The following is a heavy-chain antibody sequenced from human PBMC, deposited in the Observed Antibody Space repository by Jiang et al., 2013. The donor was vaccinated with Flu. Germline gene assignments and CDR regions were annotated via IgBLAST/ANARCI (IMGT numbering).Heavy chain of an antibody. CDR3: ATVVDTAMVIIGLDY. D-gene: IGHD5-18*01. Sequence: EWMGGFDPEDGETIYAQKFQGRVTMTEDTSTDTAYMELSSLRSEDTAVYYCATVVDTAMVIIGLDYWGQGTLVTVSS. V-gene: IGHV1-24*01. J-gene: IGHJ4*02. CDR2: FDPEDGET.